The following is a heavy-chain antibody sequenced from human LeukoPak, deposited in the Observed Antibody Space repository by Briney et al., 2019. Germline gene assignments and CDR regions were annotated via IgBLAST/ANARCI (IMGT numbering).Heavy chain of an antibody. CDR3: AKDLIVGAPRSDY. Sequence: GGSLRLSCAASGFTFSSYEMNWVRQAPGKGLEWVSYISSSGNTIYYADSVKGRFTISRDNAKNSLSLQMNSLRAEDTAVYYCAKDLIVGAPRSDYWGQGTLVTVSS. D-gene: IGHD1-26*01. CDR2: ISSSGNTI. J-gene: IGHJ4*02. CDR1: GFTFSSYE. V-gene: IGHV3-48*03.